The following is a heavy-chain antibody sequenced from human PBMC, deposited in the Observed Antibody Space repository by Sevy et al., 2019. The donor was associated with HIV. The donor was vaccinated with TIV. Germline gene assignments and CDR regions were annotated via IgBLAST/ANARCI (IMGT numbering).Heavy chain of an antibody. CDR2: IIPIFRKA. V-gene: IGHV1-69*06. Sequence: ASVKVSCKASGDTFNTYSITWVRQAPGQGLEWMGGIIPIFRKADYQQNFQGRVTVTADKSTSTVYLYLSSLRYDDTAVYYCAVREAAAGPDYWGQGTPVTVSS. CDR3: AVREAAAGPDY. J-gene: IGHJ4*02. CDR1: GDTFNTYS. D-gene: IGHD6-13*01.